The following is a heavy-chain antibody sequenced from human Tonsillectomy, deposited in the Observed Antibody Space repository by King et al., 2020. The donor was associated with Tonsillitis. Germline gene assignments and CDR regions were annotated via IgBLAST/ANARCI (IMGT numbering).Heavy chain of an antibody. Sequence: QLVQSGAEVKKPGASVKVSCQASGYTFTSYAINWVRQAPGQEREWMGWISPYNGNANYAQKLQGRVTMTTDTSTNTAYMELRSLRSDDTAVYYCTRADDSSGYYNAFDIWGQGTVVTVSS. CDR2: ISPYNGNA. CDR3: TRADDSSGYYNAFDI. J-gene: IGHJ3*02. D-gene: IGHD3-22*01. CDR1: GYTFTSYA. V-gene: IGHV1-18*04.